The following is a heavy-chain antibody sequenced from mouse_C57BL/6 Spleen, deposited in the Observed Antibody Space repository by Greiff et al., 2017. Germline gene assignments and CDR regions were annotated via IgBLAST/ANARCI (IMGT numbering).Heavy chain of an antibody. D-gene: IGHD4-1*01. Sequence: EVQLQQSGPGLVKPSQSLSLTCSVTGYSITSGYYWNWIRQFPGNKLEWMGYISYDGSNNYNPSLKNRISITRDTSKNQFFLKLNSVTTEDTATYYCASMSGNWDFGYWGQGTTLTVSS. J-gene: IGHJ2*01. CDR2: ISYDGSN. V-gene: IGHV3-6*01. CDR3: ASMSGNWDFGY. CDR1: GYSITSGYY.